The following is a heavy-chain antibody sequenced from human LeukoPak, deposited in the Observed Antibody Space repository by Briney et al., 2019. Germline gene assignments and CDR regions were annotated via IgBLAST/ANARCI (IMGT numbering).Heavy chain of an antibody. D-gene: IGHD3-22*01. J-gene: IGHJ4*02. CDR2: ISGSGGSR. CDR1: GFMFRSYA. CDR3: AKDGDYYDSDAYSSFFDY. Sequence: PGGSLRLSCAASGFMFRSYAMSWVRQAPGKGLEWVAAISGSGGSRYYADSVKGRFAISRDDSTNTLSLQVTSLRAEDTAIYYCAKDGDYYDSDAYSSFFDYWGQGTLVTVSS. V-gene: IGHV3-23*01.